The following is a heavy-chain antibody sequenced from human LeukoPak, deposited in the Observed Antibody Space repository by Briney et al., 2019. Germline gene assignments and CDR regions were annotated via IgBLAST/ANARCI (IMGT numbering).Heavy chain of an antibody. CDR2: INHSGST. CDR3: ARGHSSSWYGYIYY. J-gene: IGHJ4*02. CDR1: GGSFSGYY. D-gene: IGHD6-13*01. Sequence: SETLSLTCAVYGGSFSGYYWSWIRQPPGKGLEWIGEINHSGSTNYNPSLKSRVTISVDTSKNHFSLKLSSVTAADTAVYYCARGHSSSWYGYIYYWGQGTLVTVSS. V-gene: IGHV4-34*01.